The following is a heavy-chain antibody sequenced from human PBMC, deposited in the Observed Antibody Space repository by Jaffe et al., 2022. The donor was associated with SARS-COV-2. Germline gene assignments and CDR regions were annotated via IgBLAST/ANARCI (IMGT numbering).Heavy chain of an antibody. D-gene: IGHD4-4*01. CDR1: GGSISSYY. V-gene: IGHV4-59*08. CDR2: IYYSGST. Sequence: QVQLQESGPGLVKPSETLSLTCTVSGGSISSYYWSWIRQPPGKGLEWIGYIYYSGSTNYNPSLKSRVTISVDTSKNQFSLKLSSVTAADTAVYYCAIYRNDYLDYWGQGTLVTVSS. CDR3: AIYRNDYLDY. J-gene: IGHJ4*02.